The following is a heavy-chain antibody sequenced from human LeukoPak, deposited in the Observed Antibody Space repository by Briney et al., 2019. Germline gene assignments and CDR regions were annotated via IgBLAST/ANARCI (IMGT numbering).Heavy chain of an antibody. J-gene: IGHJ4*02. V-gene: IGHV3-9*03. Sequence: GGSLRLSCAASGFTFDDYVMHWVRQAPGKGLEWVSGISGNSGSIGHVDSVEGRFTISRDNAKNSLYLQMNSLRAEDMALYYCAKESPLGGYFDYWGQGTLVTVSS. CDR3: AKESPLGGYFDY. D-gene: IGHD1-26*01. CDR1: GFTFDDYV. CDR2: ISGNSGSI.